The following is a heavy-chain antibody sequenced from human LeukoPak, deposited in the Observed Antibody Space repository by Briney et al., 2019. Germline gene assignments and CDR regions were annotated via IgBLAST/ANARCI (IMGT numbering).Heavy chain of an antibody. CDR3: ARHGRFLEWLFPYYYYMDV. J-gene: IGHJ6*03. V-gene: IGHV4-59*08. CDR2: IYYSGST. CDR1: GGSISSYY. Sequence: SETLSLTCTVSGGSISSYYWSWIRQPPGKGLEWIGYIYYSGSTNYNPSLKSRVTISVDTSKNQFSLKLSSVTAADTAVYYCARHGRFLEWLFPYYYYMDVWGKGTTVTVSS. D-gene: IGHD3-3*01.